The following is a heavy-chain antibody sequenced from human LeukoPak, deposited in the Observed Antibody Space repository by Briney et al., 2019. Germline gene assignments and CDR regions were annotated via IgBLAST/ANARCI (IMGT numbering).Heavy chain of an antibody. J-gene: IGHJ3*02. Sequence: RXAPGXXLXGMGWINPNSGRTNYAQKFQGTVTMTRDTSISTAYMELSRLRSDDTAVYYCARDYGDYDAFDIWGQGTMVTVSS. V-gene: IGHV1-2*02. D-gene: IGHD4-17*01. CDR3: ARDYGDYDAFDI. CDR2: INPNSGRT.